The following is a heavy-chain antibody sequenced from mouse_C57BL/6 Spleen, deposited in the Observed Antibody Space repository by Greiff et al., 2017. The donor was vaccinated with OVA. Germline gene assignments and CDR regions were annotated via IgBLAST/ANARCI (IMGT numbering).Heavy chain of an antibody. CDR2: ISYDGSN. CDR3: ATDPFDY. V-gene: IGHV3-6*01. Sequence: VQLKQSGPGLVKPSQSLSLTCSVTGYSITSGYYWNWIRQFPGNKLEWMGYISYDGSNNYNPSLKNRISITRDTSKNQFFLKLNSVTTEDTATYYCATDPFDYWGQGTTLTVSS. CDR1: GYSITSGYY. J-gene: IGHJ2*01.